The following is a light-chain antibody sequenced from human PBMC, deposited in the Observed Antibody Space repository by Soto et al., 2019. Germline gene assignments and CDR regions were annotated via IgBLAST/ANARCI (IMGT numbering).Light chain of an antibody. CDR2: DAS. J-gene: IGKJ4*01. CDR3: QKFNNYTALT. CDR1: QGISSA. Sequence: AIQLTQSPSSLSASVGDRVTITCRASQGISSALAWYQQKPGKAPKLLIYDASSLESGVPSRFSGSRSGTDFTLTISSLQPEDFATYFWQKFNNYTALTFGGGTKVEIK. V-gene: IGKV1D-13*01.